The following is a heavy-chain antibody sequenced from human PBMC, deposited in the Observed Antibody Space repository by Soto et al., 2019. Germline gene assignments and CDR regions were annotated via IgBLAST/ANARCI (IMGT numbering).Heavy chain of an antibody. V-gene: IGHV1-69*13. CDR2: IIPIFGTA. CDR1: GGTVSSYA. Sequence: ASVKVSCKASGGTVSSYAISWVRQAPGQGLEWMGGIIPIFGTANYAQKFQGRVTITADESTSTAYMELSSLRSEDTAVYYCARAPGYYDTDWYFDLWGRGTLGTVS. J-gene: IGHJ2*01. CDR3: ARAPGYYDTDWYFDL. D-gene: IGHD3-22*01.